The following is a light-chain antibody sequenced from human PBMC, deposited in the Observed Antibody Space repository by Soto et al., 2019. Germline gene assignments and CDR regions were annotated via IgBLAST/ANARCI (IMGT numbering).Light chain of an antibody. CDR2: EVS. J-gene: IGLJ1*01. CDR1: SSDVGSYNL. V-gene: IGLV2-23*02. CDR3: CSYAVTSTYV. Sequence: SVLTQPASVSGSPGQSITISCTGTSSDVGSYNLVSWYQQHPGKAPKLMIYEVSKRPSGVSNRFSGSKSGNTASLTISGLQAEDEADYYCCSYAVTSTYVFGTGTKVTVL.